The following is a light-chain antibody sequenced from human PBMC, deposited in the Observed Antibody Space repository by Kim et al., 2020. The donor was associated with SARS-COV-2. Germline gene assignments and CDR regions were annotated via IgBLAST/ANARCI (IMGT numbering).Light chain of an antibody. V-gene: IGLV3-1*01. CDR3: QAWERSTVV. CDR1: KLGDKY. CDR2: QDS. J-gene: IGLJ2*01. Sequence: SYELTQPPQVSVSPGQKASIPCSGDKLGDKYACWYQQKPGQSPVLVIYQDSKRPSGIPERFSGSNSGNKATLTISGTQAMDEADYYCQAWERSTVVFGGG.